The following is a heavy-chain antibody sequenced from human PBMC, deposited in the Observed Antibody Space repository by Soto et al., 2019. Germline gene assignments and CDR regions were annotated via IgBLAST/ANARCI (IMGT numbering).Heavy chain of an antibody. J-gene: IGHJ6*02. CDR2: IYYSGST. CDR3: ARDRFLVRGGEGGMDV. V-gene: IGHV4-31*03. CDR1: GGSISSGGYY. Sequence: QVQLQESGPGLVKPSQTLSLTCTVSGGSISSGGYYWSWIRQHPGKGLEWIGYIYYSGSTYYNPSLKSRITISVDTSKNPFPLKLSSVTAGDTAVYYWARDRFLVRGGEGGMDVWGQGTTVTVSS. D-gene: IGHD3-3*01.